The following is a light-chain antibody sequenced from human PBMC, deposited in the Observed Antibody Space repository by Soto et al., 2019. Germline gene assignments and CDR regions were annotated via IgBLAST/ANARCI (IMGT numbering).Light chain of an antibody. J-gene: IGKJ3*01. CDR3: QKYGSSFT. CDR1: QSVSSSY. V-gene: IGKV3-20*01. Sequence: EIVVTQSPGTLSLSPGKRATLSCRASQSVSSSYLAWYQHKPGQGPRLLIYGASSRATGITDRFSGSGSGADFTLTISRLEAEDFALYYCQKYGSSFTFGPGTKVDIK. CDR2: GAS.